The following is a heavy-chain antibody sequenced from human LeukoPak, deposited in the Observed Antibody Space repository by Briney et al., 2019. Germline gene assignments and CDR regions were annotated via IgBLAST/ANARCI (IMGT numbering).Heavy chain of an antibody. CDR3: ARHRFGELFWFDP. CDR2: IYHSGIT. V-gene: IGHV4-38-2*02. J-gene: IGHJ5*02. D-gene: IGHD3-10*01. Sequence: SETLSLTCTVSGDSISSSYYWGWTRQPPGKGLEWIGSIYHSGITYYNPSLKSRVTISADTSKNQFSLKLSSVTAADTAVYYCARHRFGELFWFDPWGQGTLVTVSS. CDR1: GDSISSSYY.